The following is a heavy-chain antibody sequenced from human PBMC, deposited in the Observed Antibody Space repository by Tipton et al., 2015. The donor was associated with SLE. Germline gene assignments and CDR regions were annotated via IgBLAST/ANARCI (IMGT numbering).Heavy chain of an antibody. CDR3: ARHRWIFGAGYDC. Sequence: TLSLTCAVYGGSFSGYYWSWIRQPPGKGLEWIGEINHSGSTNYNPSLKSRVTISVDTSKNQFSLKLSSVTAADTAVYYCARHRWIFGAGYDCWGQGTLVYVSS. V-gene: IGHV4-34*01. CDR2: INHSGST. D-gene: IGHD3-3*01. J-gene: IGHJ4*02. CDR1: GGSFSGYY.